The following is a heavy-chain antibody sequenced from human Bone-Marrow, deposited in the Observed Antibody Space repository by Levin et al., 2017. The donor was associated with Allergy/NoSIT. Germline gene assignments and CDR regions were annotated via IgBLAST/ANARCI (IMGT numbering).Heavy chain of an antibody. CDR3: ASPGTQMGYSYPWTAEH. CDR2: ISSDGSGQ. J-gene: IGHJ4*02. CDR1: GFTFSNFA. D-gene: IGHD5-18*01. Sequence: GESLKISCAASGFTFSNFAIHWLRQAPGKGLEWVAVISSDGSGQYYADSVKGRFTISRDNSKNTLHLQMNSLRPEDTAVYYCASPGTQMGYSYPWTAEHWGQGTLVTVSS. V-gene: IGHV3-30*04.